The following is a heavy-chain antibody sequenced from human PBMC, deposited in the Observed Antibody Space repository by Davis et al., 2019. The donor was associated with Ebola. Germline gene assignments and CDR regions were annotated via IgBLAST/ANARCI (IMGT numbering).Heavy chain of an antibody. V-gene: IGHV1-46*01. J-gene: IGHJ3*02. CDR2: INPSGGST. CDR3: ASAEWLLTPEYAFDI. D-gene: IGHD3-3*01. Sequence: ASVKVSCKASGYTFTSYFMHWVRQAPGQGLEWMGIINPSGGSTSYAQKFQGRVTMTRDMSTSTAYMELSSLRSEDTAVYYCASAEWLLTPEYAFDIWGQGTMVTVSS. CDR1: GYTFTSYF.